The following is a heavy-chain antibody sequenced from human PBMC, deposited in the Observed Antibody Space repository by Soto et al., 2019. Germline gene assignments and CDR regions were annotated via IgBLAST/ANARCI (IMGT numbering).Heavy chain of an antibody. CDR1: GFTFSSYG. J-gene: IGHJ4*02. Sequence: EVQLLESGGGLVQPGGSLRLSCAASGFTFSSYGMSWVRQAPGKGLEWVSAISSSGGSAYYADSVKGRFTISRDNSKNTLYLQMNSRRAEDTGVYYCARGATSPSYWGQGTLVTVSS. CDR3: ARGATSPSY. CDR2: ISSSGGSA. V-gene: IGHV3-23*01.